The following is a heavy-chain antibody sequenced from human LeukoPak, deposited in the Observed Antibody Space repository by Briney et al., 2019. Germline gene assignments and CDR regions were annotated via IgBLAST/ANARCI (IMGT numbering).Heavy chain of an antibody. CDR3: ARYCGSENYCISY. CDR2: INHSGST. CDR1: GGSFSGYY. J-gene: IGHJ4*02. Sequence: PSETLSLTCAVYGGSFSGYYWSWIRQPPGKGLEWIGEINHSGSTNYNPSLKSRVTISVDTSKNQFSLKLSSVTAADTAVYYCARYCGSENYCISYWGQGTLVTVSS. V-gene: IGHV4-34*01. D-gene: IGHD3-10*01.